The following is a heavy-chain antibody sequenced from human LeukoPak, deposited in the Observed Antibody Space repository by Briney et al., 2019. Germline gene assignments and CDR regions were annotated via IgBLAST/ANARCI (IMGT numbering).Heavy chain of an antibody. D-gene: IGHD2-15*01. Sequence: GGSLRLSCAASGFTFSSYGMHWVRQAPGKGLEWVAFIRYDGSNKYYADSVKGRFTISRDNAKNSLYLQMNSLRAEDTAVYYCARAYCSGGSCYYYFDYWGQGTLVTVSS. V-gene: IGHV3-30*02. J-gene: IGHJ4*02. CDR3: ARAYCSGGSCYYYFDY. CDR2: IRYDGSNK. CDR1: GFTFSSYG.